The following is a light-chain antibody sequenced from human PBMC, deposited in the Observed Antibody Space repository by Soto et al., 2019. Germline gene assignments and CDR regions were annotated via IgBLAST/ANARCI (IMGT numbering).Light chain of an antibody. V-gene: IGLV2-23*01. Sequence: QSALTQPASVSGSPGQSSTIAFTGTSRDVGSYNLVSWYQHHPGKTPKLMIYEGSRRPSGVSNRFSASKSGNTASLTISGLQAEDEAEYYCCSYETSSTYVFGSGTKVTVL. CDR2: EGS. J-gene: IGLJ1*01. CDR1: SRDVGSYNL. CDR3: CSYETSSTYV.